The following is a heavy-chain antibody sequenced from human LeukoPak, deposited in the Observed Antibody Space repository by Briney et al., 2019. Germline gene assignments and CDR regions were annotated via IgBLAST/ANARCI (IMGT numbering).Heavy chain of an antibody. CDR1: GGSISSYY. J-gene: IGHJ6*03. Sequence: SGPTLVKPSETLSLTCTVSGGSISSYYWSWIRQPPGKGLEWIGYIYYSGSTNYNPSLKSRVTISVDTSKNQFSLKLSSVTAADTAVYYCARVYSNRGYYYYYMDVWGKGTTVTVSS. CDR3: ARVYSNRGYYYYYMDV. CDR2: IYYSGST. D-gene: IGHD6-13*01. V-gene: IGHV4-59*01.